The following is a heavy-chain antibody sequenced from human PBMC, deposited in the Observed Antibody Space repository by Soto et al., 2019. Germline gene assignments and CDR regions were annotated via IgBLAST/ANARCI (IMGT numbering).Heavy chain of an antibody. Sequence: EVQLLESGGGLVQPGGSLRLSCEASGFSFSSNDMSWVRQTPGKGLEWVSTLSVSNGNTWYAASVKGRFTVSRDDSKNTLFFEMKSLRAEDTAVYYCAKGGWLEYWGQGTLVTVSA. V-gene: IGHV3-23*01. J-gene: IGHJ4*02. D-gene: IGHD2-15*01. CDR2: LSVSNGNT. CDR3: AKGGWLEY. CDR1: GFSFSSND.